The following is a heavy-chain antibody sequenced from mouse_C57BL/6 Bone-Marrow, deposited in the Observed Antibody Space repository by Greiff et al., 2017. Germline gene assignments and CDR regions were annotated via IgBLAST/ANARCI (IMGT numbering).Heavy chain of an antibody. J-gene: IGHJ3*01. CDR3: ARHDGNYEFAY. D-gene: IGHD2-1*01. V-gene: IGHV5-6*01. CDR2: ISSGGSYT. CDR1: GFTFSSYG. Sequence: DVHLVESGGDLVKPGGSLKLSCAASGFTFSSYGMSWVRQTPDKRLEWVATISSGGSYTYYPDSVKGRFTISRDNAKNTLYLQMSSLKSEDTAMYYCARHDGNYEFAYWGQGTLVTVSA.